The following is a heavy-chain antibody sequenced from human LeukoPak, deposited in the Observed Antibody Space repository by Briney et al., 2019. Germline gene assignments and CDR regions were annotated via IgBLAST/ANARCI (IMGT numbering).Heavy chain of an antibody. V-gene: IGHV3-72*01. CDR2: TKNKANSYTT. CDR1: GFTFSDHY. D-gene: IGHD3-22*01. Sequence: GGSLRLSCAASGFTFSDHYMDWVRQAPGKGLEWVGRTKNKANSYTTQYAASGKGRFTISRVDSKNSLYLQMNSLKTEDTAVYYCARGSSGVTISSYGMDVWGKGTTVTVSS. CDR3: ARGSSGVTISSYGMDV. J-gene: IGHJ6*04.